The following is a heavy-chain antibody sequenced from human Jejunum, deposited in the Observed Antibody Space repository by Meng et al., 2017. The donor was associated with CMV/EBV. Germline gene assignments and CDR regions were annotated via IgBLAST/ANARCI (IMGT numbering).Heavy chain of an antibody. Sequence: EVQVVESGGGLVQPGGSLRISCAASEFTVSKNYMSWVRQAPGKGLEWLAVITSGGSTYYADSVKGRFSISRDNSKSTLFLEMNSLRVEDTAVYYCTKVTNGRPPQAFEYWGHGTLVTVSS. CDR1: EFTVSKNY. J-gene: IGHJ4*01. V-gene: IGHV3-66*01. D-gene: IGHD1-26*01. CDR2: ITSGGST. CDR3: TKVTNGRPPQAFEY.